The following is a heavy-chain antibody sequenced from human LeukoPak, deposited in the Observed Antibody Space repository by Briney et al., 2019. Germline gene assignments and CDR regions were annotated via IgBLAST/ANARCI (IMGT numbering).Heavy chain of an antibody. Sequence: GGSLRLSCAASGFTFSSYWMSWVRQAPGKGLEWVANIKQDGSEKYYVDSVKGRFTISRNNAENSLYLQMNSLRDEDTAVHFCARVSAATGTDYWGQGTLVTVSS. D-gene: IGHD6-13*01. J-gene: IGHJ4*02. CDR1: GFTFSSYW. V-gene: IGHV3-7*01. CDR2: IKQDGSEK. CDR3: ARVSAATGTDY.